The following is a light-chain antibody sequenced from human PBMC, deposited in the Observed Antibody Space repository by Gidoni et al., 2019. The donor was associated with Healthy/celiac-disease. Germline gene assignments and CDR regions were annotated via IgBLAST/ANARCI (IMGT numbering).Light chain of an antibody. Sequence: EIVLTQSPGPLSLSPGESATLSCRASQSVSSSYLAWYQQKPGQAPRLLIYGASSRATGIPDRFSGSGSGTDFTLTISRLEPEDFAVYYWQQYGSPPPVYTFGQGTKLEIK. CDR3: QQYGSPPPVYT. J-gene: IGKJ2*01. V-gene: IGKV3-20*01. CDR2: GAS. CDR1: QSVSSSY.